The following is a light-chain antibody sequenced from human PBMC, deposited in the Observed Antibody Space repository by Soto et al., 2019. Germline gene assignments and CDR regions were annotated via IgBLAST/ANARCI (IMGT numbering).Light chain of an antibody. CDR1: QGITRD. CDR2: SAS. J-gene: IGKJ1*01. Sequence: AIQMTQSPSALSASVGDTVTITCRASQGITRDLSWSQQKPGEAPKLLIYSASDLQGAVSSRFRGSGSGTDFTLTISSLQPEDFATYCCLQDFNFPRTCGQGTKVEV. CDR3: LQDFNFPRT. V-gene: IGKV1-6*01.